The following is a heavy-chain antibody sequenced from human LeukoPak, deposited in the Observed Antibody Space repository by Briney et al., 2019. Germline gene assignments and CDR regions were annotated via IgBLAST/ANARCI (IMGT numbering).Heavy chain of an antibody. J-gene: IGHJ4*02. CDR3: ARASRDCYNQNFDH. CDR2: IYPDGSET. Sequence: GESLKISCDGLGYSFSTYWSAWVRQRPGKGLEWMGIIYPDGSETRYDPSFEGQVTISADRSTSTAYLQWSSLRASDTAMYYCARASRDCYNQNFDHWGQGTLVTVSS. D-gene: IGHD5-24*01. CDR1: GYSFSTYW. V-gene: IGHV5-51*01.